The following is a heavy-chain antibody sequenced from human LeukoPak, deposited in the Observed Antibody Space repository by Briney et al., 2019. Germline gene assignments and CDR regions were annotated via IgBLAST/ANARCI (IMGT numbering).Heavy chain of an antibody. CDR3: ARDPRITGTKESDY. CDR1: GYTFTSYY. Sequence: ASVKVSCKASGYTFTSYYIHWVRQAPGQGLEWMGIINPSGGSTSYAQKFQGRVTMTRDTSTSTVYMDLSSLRSEDTAVYYRARDPRITGTKESDYWGQGTLVTVSS. J-gene: IGHJ4*02. CDR2: INPSGGST. V-gene: IGHV1-46*01. D-gene: IGHD1-7*01.